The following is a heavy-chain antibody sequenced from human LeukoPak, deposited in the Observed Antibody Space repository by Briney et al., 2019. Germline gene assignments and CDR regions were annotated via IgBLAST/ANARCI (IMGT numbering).Heavy chain of an antibody. D-gene: IGHD3-10*01. Sequence: SVKVSCKASGGTFSSYAISWVRQAPGQGLEWMGGIIPIFGTANYAQKLQGRVTITADESTSTAYMELSSLRSEDTAVYYCATSITMVRTFVNYYYGMDVWGKGTTVTVSS. CDR3: ATSITMVRTFVNYYYGMDV. CDR1: GGTFSSYA. V-gene: IGHV1-69*01. J-gene: IGHJ6*04. CDR2: IIPIFGTA.